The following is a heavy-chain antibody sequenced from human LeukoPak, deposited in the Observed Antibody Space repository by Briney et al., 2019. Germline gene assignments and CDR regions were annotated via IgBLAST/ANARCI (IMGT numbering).Heavy chain of an antibody. Sequence: SVKVSCKASGYSFTSYAISWVRQAPGQGLEWMGGIIPIFGTANYAQKFQGRVTITADESTSTAYMELSSLRSEDTAVYYCARGGYDPRYYYYYMDVWGKGTTVTISS. D-gene: IGHD5-12*01. J-gene: IGHJ6*03. V-gene: IGHV1-69*13. CDR1: GYSFTSYA. CDR3: ARGGYDPRYYYYYMDV. CDR2: IIPIFGTA.